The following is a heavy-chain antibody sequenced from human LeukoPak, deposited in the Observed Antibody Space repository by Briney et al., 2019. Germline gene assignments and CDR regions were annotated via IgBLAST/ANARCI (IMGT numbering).Heavy chain of an antibody. Sequence: GASVKVSCKASGYTFTGYYMHWVRQAPGQGLEWMGWINPNSGGTNYAQKSQGRVTMTRDTTISTAYMELSRLRSDDTAVYYCARGPPYYDILTGIAEGYWGQGTLVTVSS. CDR2: INPNSGGT. CDR1: GYTFTGYY. V-gene: IGHV1-2*02. CDR3: ARGPPYYDILTGIAEGY. J-gene: IGHJ4*02. D-gene: IGHD3-9*01.